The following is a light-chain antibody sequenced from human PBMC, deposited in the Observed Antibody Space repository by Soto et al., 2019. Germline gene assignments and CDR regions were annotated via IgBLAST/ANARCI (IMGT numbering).Light chain of an antibody. J-gene: IGKJ5*01. CDR3: PQRSNWPIT. V-gene: IGKV3-11*01. CDR1: QSFRGL. CDR2: DAS. Sequence: ELLMTQSPATLSVSPGERATLSCRASQSFRGLLAWYQQKPGQAPRLLIYDASNRATGLPARFSGSGSGTDFTLTIRSLEPEDFAVYYCPQRSNWPITFGQGTRLEIK.